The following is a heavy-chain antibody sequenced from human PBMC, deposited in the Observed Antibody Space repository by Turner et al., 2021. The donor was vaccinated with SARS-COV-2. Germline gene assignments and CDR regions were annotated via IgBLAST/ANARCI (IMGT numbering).Heavy chain of an antibody. CDR1: GAAISSSSYY. CDR2: IYYSGSA. V-gene: IGHV4-39*01. Sequence: QLKMQESGPGLVQPSESLSFTRTVSGAAISSSSYYWGWIRQPQGKGLEWIGNIYYSGSAYYNPYLKIRVTISVDADKNQFSLKLTSVTAADTAVYYCACLMETARDDYGTDVWGQGTTVTVSS. CDR3: ACLMETARDDYGTDV. D-gene: IGHD5-18*01. J-gene: IGHJ6*02.